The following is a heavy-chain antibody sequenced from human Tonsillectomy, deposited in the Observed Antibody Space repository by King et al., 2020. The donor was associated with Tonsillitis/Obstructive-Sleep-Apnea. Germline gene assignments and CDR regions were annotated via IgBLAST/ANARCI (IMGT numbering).Heavy chain of an antibody. D-gene: IGHD3-22*01. V-gene: IGHV4-39*01. CDR3: ARLDSYYYYMDV. CDR2: IYYRGST. J-gene: IGHJ6*03. CDR1: GGSISSSSYY. Sequence: QLQESGPGLVKPSETLSLTCTVSGGSISSSSYYWGWIRQPPGKGLEWIGSIYYRGSTYYNPSLKSRVTISVDTSKNQFSLKLSSVTAAETAVFYCARLDSYYYYMDVWGKGTTVTVSS.